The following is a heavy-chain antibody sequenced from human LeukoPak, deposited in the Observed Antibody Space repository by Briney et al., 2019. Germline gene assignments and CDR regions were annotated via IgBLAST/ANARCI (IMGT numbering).Heavy chain of an antibody. D-gene: IGHD1-26*01. CDR3: ARDYGIVGALFDY. CDR1: GFTFSSYS. J-gene: IGHJ4*02. Sequence: PGGSLRLSCAASGFTFSSYSMNWVRQAPGKGLEWVSSISSSSSYIYYADSVKGRFTISRDNAKNSLYLQMNSLRAEDTAVYYCARDYGIVGALFDYWGQGTLVTVSS. V-gene: IGHV3-21*01. CDR2: ISSSSSYI.